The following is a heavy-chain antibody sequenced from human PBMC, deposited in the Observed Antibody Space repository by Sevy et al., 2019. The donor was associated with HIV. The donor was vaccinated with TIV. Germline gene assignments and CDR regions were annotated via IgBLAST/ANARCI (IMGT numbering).Heavy chain of an antibody. Sequence: GGSLRLSCAASGFTFSSYAMSWVRQAPGKGLEWVSSFTGTGTNTFYADSVKGRFTISRDNSKNTLDLQMNSLRAEDTAVYYCAKDSILVVRHFDYWGQGTLVTVSS. CDR2: FTGTGTNT. CDR3: AKDSILVVRHFDY. D-gene: IGHD3-22*01. J-gene: IGHJ4*02. CDR1: GFTFSSYA. V-gene: IGHV3-23*01.